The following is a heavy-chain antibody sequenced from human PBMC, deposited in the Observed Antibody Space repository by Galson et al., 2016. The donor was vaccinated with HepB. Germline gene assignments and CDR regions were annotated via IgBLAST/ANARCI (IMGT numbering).Heavy chain of an antibody. CDR1: GFTFSSYS. Sequence: ASGFTFSSYSVNWVRQAPGKGLEWVSSISSSGTYIYYADSVKGRFTISRDNAKRSLYLQMNSLRAEDPAVYYCARGKEWEDAFDIWGQGTMVTVSS. CDR3: ARGKEWEDAFDI. V-gene: IGHV3-21*01. J-gene: IGHJ3*02. CDR2: ISSSGTYI. D-gene: IGHD1-26*01.